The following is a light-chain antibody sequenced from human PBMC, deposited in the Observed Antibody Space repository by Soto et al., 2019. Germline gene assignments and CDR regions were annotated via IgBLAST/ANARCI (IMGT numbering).Light chain of an antibody. J-gene: IGKJ3*01. Sequence: EIVMTQSPATLSVSPGERATLSCRASQSVSSNLAWYQQKPGQAPSLLIYGASTRATGIPARFSGSGSGTEFTLTISSLQSEDFAVYYCQQYNNWGFTFGPGTKVDIK. V-gene: IGKV3D-15*01. CDR2: GAS. CDR1: QSVSSN. CDR3: QQYNNWGFT.